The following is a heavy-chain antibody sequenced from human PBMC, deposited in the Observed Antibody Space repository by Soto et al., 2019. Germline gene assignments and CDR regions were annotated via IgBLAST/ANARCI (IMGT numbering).Heavy chain of an antibody. CDR3: ARDWVEMVIIWGRYYYVMDV. V-gene: IGHV1-69*13. Sequence: GASVKVSCKASGGTFSSDAISWVPQAPGQGLEWMGGVIPIFGTANYAQKFQGRVTITADESTSTAYMELSSLRSEDTAVYYCARDWVEMVIIWGRYYYVMDVWGQGTTVTVSS. D-gene: IGHD3-16*01. CDR2: VIPIFGTA. J-gene: IGHJ6*02. CDR1: GGTFSSDA.